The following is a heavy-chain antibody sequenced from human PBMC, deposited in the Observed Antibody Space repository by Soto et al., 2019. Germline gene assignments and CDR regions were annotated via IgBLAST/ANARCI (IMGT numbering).Heavy chain of an antibody. V-gene: IGHV3-11*05. J-gene: IGHJ4*02. CDR1: GFIFSDYY. CDR2: IRLSGSHT. D-gene: IGHD3-3*01. Sequence: QVQLVESGGGLVKPGGSLRLSFAASGFIFSDYYMSWIRQAPGKGLEWVSDIRLSGSHTNYANSVKCRFTISRDNAKNSLYVQMNSLRAEDTAVYYCATTWSGNSEESYWGQGTLVTVS. CDR3: ATTWSGNSEESY.